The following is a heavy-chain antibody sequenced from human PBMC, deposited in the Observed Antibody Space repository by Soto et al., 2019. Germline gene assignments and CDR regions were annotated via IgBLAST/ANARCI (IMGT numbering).Heavy chain of an antibody. Sequence: QVQLVQSAGEVKKPGASVKVSCKASGYSFTSYGISWVRRAPGQGLEWMGWISPYNGHTQFVERFQGRVTMTTATSTKTAYMELRNLRSDDTAHYYCARDLTIVPATHPRLENYGMDVWGQGTTVIVSS. CDR2: ISPYNGHT. CDR3: ARDLTIVPATHPRLENYGMDV. J-gene: IGHJ6*02. V-gene: IGHV1-18*01. CDR1: GYSFTSYG. D-gene: IGHD2-2*01.